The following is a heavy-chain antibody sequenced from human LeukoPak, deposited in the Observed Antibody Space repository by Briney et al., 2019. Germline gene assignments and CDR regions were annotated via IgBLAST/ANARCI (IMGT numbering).Heavy chain of an antibody. J-gene: IGHJ4*02. Sequence: GGSLRLSCAASGFTFSSYSMNWVRQAPGKGLEWVSSISSSSSYIYYADSVKGRFTISRDNAKNSLFLQMNSLRDEDTADYYCARALSYSYGSMDFWGQGTLVIVSS. V-gene: IGHV3-21*01. CDR3: ARALSYSYGSMDF. CDR2: ISSSSSYI. D-gene: IGHD5-18*01. CDR1: GFTFSSYS.